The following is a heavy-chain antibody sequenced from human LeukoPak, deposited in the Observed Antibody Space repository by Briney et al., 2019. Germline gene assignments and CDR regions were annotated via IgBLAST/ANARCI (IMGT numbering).Heavy chain of an antibody. CDR3: ARDLPPCSGGSCYEAGFGY. Sequence: AWGSLRLSCAASGFTFSDYYMSWIRQAPGKGLEWVSYISSSGSTIYYADSVKGRFTISRDNAKNSLYLQMNSLRAEDTAVYYCARDLPPCSGGSCYEAGFGYWGQGTLVTVSS. CDR1: GFTFSDYY. V-gene: IGHV3-11*01. J-gene: IGHJ4*02. CDR2: ISSSGSTI. D-gene: IGHD2-15*01.